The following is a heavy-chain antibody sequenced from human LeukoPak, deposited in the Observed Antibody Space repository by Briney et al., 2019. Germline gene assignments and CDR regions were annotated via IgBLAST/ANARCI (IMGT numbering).Heavy chain of an antibody. CDR1: GYSLTNNW. D-gene: IGHD6-13*01. CDR3: ARIGYTSSLDY. J-gene: IGHJ4*02. Sequence: GESLKISCKVSGYSLTNNWIGWGRQVPGKGLEWMGLIYSGDSDTRYSPSFQGQVTFSVDKSISTAFLQWSSLKASDTAMYYRARIGYTSSLDYWGQGTLVTVSS. V-gene: IGHV5-51*01. CDR2: IYSGDSDT.